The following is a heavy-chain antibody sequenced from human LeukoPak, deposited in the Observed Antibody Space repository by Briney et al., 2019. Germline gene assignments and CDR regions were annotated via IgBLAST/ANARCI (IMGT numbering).Heavy chain of an antibody. CDR1: GFTFSSYE. Sequence: GGSLRLSCAASGFTFSSYEMNWVRQAPGKGLEWVSAISGSGGSTYYADSVKGRFTISRDNAKNSLYLQMNSLRAEDTAVYYCARVDYGDYYDYWGQGTLVTVSS. CDR3: ARVDYGDYYDY. D-gene: IGHD4-17*01. J-gene: IGHJ4*02. CDR2: ISGSGGST. V-gene: IGHV3-48*03.